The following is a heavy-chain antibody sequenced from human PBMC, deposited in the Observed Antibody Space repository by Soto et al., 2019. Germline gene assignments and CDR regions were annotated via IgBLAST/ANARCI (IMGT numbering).Heavy chain of an antibody. V-gene: IGHV1-46*01. CDR1: GDTFVRCY. CDR3: ARSSTTCYNPLCDTAMDV. Sequence: ASVKVSCSASGDTFVRCYIHWVRQAPGQGLEWMGMINSGVGSTSYEQKFQGRVTLSRDTSTSTVYMELSGLRSEDTAIYYCARSSTTCYNPLCDTAMDVWRQGTTVTVSS. D-gene: IGHD2-2*02. CDR2: INSGVGST. J-gene: IGHJ6*02.